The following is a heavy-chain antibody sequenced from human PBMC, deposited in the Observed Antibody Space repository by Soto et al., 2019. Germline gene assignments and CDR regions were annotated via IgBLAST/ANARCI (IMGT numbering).Heavy chain of an antibody. J-gene: IGHJ6*02. D-gene: IGHD4-17*01. Sequence: SEILSLTCTVSGGSISSYYWSWIRQSPGKGLEWIGCIYYSGNTNYNPSLKGRVTISVNTSKNQFSLRLTSVTAADTAVYYCARAAVTHERYHYGMDVWGQGTTVTVSS. V-gene: IGHV4-59*01. CDR2: IYYSGNT. CDR1: GGSISSYY. CDR3: ARAAVTHERYHYGMDV.